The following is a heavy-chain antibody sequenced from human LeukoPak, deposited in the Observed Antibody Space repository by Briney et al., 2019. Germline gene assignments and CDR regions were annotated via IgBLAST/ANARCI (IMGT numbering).Heavy chain of an antibody. V-gene: IGHV1-2*02. D-gene: IGHD3-22*01. CDR3: ARRYHYDTSAYYYGFNH. CDR2: IYPNGGGT. CDR1: GYTLTDYY. J-gene: IGHJ4*02. Sequence: ASVKVSCKVSGYTLTDYYMHWVRQPPGQGLEWMGWIYPNGGGTNNAQKFRGRVTITRETSFNTRYMELSSLRSDDTAVYYCARRYHYDTSAYYYGFNHWGQGTLVTVSS.